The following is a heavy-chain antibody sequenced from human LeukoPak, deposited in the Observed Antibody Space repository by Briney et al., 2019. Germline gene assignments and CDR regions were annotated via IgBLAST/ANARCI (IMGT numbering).Heavy chain of an antibody. CDR1: GYTFTSYG. D-gene: IGHD3-22*01. V-gene: IGHV1-18*01. CDR2: ISAYNGNT. Sequence: ASVKVSCKASGYTFTSYGISWVRQAPGQGLEWMGWISAYNGNTNYAQKLQGRVTMTTDTSTSTAYMELRSLGSDDTAVYYCARGPGLYYYDSSGYYAPIDYWGQGTLVTVSS. J-gene: IGHJ4*02. CDR3: ARGPGLYYYDSSGYYAPIDY.